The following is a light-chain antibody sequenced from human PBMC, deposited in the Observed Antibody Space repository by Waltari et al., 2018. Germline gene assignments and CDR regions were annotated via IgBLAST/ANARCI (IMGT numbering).Light chain of an antibody. V-gene: IGKV3-15*01. J-gene: IGKJ2*03. Sequence: EIELTQSPATLSASPGERVTLSCRSSQGISNTLVWYQHKPGQSPSLLIYGASARATGVPARFSGSGYRTELTLTISSLQSKDFAVYYCQHYNHRPPYSFGQGTKLDI. CDR2: GAS. CDR3: QHYNHRPPYS. CDR1: QGISNT.